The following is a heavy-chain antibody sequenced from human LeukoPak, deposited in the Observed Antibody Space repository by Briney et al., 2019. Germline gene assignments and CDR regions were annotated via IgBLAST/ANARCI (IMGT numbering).Heavy chain of an antibody. V-gene: IGHV4-59*01. J-gene: IGHJ4*02. Sequence: SEAPSHTSTESRGSISSYYWSWIRQPLREGLEWIGYIYYSRSTNNNTSLKSRVTISVDTSTSQFSLKLSSVTAADTAVYYCARATGYGSGSYNDYCGQGALGTVSS. CDR2: IYYSRST. D-gene: IGHD3-10*01. CDR3: ARATGYGSGSYNDY. CDR1: RGSISSYY.